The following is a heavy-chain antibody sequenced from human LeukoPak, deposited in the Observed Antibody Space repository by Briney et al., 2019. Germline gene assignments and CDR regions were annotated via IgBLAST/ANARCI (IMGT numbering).Heavy chain of an antibody. CDR3: ARTAKVLDAFDI. Sequence: GASVKVSCKASGYTFTGYYMHWVRQAPGQGLEWMGWINPNSGGTNYAQKFQGRATMTRDTSISTAYMELSRLRSDDTAVYYCARTAKVLDAFDIWGQGTMVTVSS. CDR1: GYTFTGYY. V-gene: IGHV1-2*02. J-gene: IGHJ3*02. CDR2: INPNSGGT.